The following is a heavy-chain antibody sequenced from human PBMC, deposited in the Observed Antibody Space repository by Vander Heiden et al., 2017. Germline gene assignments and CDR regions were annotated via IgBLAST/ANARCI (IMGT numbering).Heavy chain of an antibody. Sequence: QLHLQESGPGLVKPQETLSLTCSVNGDSMTNDDFYWGLIRQSPGKGLEWIGSFFHTGTTYYNPSLRGRVSISADTSKNRFALRLTSLTAADTGLYYCVRHGSSWLQPFDHWGRGTQVTVSS. CDR3: VRHGSSWLQPFDH. J-gene: IGHJ4*02. D-gene: IGHD6-13*01. V-gene: IGHV4-39*01. CDR1: GDSMTNDDFY. CDR2: FFHTGTT.